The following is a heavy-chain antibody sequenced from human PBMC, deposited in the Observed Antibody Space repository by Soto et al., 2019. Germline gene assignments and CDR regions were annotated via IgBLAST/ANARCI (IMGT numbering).Heavy chain of an antibody. D-gene: IGHD2-2*01. J-gene: IGHJ6*02. CDR2: VIPIFGIP. V-gene: IGHV1-69*01. CDR1: GGDFKNYI. CDR3: ARLGSCLSSSCFYYGMDV. Sequence: VQLVQSGAEVRKPGSSVKVSCKASGGDFKNYIIAWVRQAPGHGLEWMGGVIPIFGIPNFVQKFQDRVTITAVEATSTTYMELRSLRSEDTAVYSCARLGSCLSSSCFYYGMDVWGQGTTVIVSS.